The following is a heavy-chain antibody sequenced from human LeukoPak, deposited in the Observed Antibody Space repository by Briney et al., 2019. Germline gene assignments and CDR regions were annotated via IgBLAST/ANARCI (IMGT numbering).Heavy chain of an antibody. Sequence: GWSLRLSCVASGFYFKNFATHWVRPAPGKGLDWVASISHNEKEKYFSCFVQGRFTINRGNSQKTLFLQMNSLLPEDSAVYHCTQDLHYVSLTCLQFWDNVFDFGGQGTRVTVSS. V-gene: IGHV3-30*03. CDR3: TQDLHYVSLTCLQFWDNVFDF. D-gene: IGHD3-3*02. J-gene: IGHJ4*02. CDR2: ISHNEKEK. CDR1: GFYFKNFA.